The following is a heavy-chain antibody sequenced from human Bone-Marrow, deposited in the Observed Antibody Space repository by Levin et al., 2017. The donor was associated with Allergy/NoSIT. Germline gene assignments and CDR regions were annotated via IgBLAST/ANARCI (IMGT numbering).Heavy chain of an antibody. Sequence: RAGGSLRLSCVASGFAFSNYAMYWFRQAPGKGLEWVAVMSYDGSDEYYADSVKDRFTVSRDNSRNTVYLQMNSLRPEDSAVYHCAKVMTGFSVGFDHWGQGTLVTVSS. V-gene: IGHV3-30*18. CDR2: MSYDGSDE. D-gene: IGHD3-9*01. J-gene: IGHJ5*02. CDR3: AKVMTGFSVGFDH. CDR1: GFAFSNYA.